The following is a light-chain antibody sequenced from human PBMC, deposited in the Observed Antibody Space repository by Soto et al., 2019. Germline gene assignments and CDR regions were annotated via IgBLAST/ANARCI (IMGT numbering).Light chain of an antibody. CDR2: TAS. J-gene: IGKJ2*01. CDR3: QQATSFPYT. V-gene: IGKV1-12*01. Sequence: DIQMTQSPSSVSASVGDRVTITCRARRDINRWLAWYQQKPGKAPKLLIYTASSLQSGVPSRFSGSGSGTDFTLTITSLQPEDFATYYCQQATSFPYTLGQGTKLEIK. CDR1: RDINRW.